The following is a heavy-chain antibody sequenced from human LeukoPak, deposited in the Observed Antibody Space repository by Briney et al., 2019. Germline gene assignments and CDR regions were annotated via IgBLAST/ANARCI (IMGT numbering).Heavy chain of an antibody. J-gene: IGHJ6*02. V-gene: IGHV3-23*01. CDR3: AKDDGSSQSDYYYYGMDV. CDR2: ISGSGGST. D-gene: IGHD6-13*01. CDR1: GFTFSSYA. Sequence: GGSLRLSCAASGFTFSSYAMSWVRQAPGKGLEWVSAISGSGGSTYYAGSVKGRFTISRDNSKNTLYLQMNSLRAEDTAVYYCAKDDGSSQSDYYYYGMDVWGQGTTVTVSS.